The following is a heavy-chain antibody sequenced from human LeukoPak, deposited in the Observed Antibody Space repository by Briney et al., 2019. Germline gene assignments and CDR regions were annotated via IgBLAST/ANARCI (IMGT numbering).Heavy chain of an antibody. J-gene: IGHJ4*02. D-gene: IGHD3-22*01. CDR3: ARGYYYDSSGYPLDY. CDR2: INSDGSST. V-gene: IGHV3-74*01. Sequence: GGSLRLSCAASGFTFSSYWMHWVRQAPGKGLVWVSLINSDGSSTSYADSVKGRFTISRDNAKNTLYLQMNSLRAEDTAVYYCARGYYYDSSGYPLDYWGQGTLVTVSS. CDR1: GFTFSSYW.